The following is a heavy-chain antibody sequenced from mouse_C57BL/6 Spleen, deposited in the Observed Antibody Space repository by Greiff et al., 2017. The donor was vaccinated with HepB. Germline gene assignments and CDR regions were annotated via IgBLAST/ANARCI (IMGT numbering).Heavy chain of an antibody. CDR2: IRLKSDNYAT. V-gene: IGHV6-3*01. Sequence: EVNVVESGGGLVQPGGSMKLSCVASGFTFSNYWMNWVRQSPEKGLEWVAQIRLKSDNYATHYAESVKGRFTISRDDSKSSVYLQMNNLRAEDTGIYYCTEGTYPRFAYWGQGTLVTVSA. CDR3: TEGTYPRFAY. D-gene: IGHD3-3*01. J-gene: IGHJ3*01. CDR1: GFTFSNYW.